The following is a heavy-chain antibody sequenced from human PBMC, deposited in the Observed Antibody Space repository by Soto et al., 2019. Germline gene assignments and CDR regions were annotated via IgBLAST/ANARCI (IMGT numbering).Heavy chain of an antibody. CDR1: GYAFTTCG. Sequence: QVHLVQSGAEVKKPGASVKVSCRGSGYAFTTCGITWVRQAPGQGLEWMGWISAHNGNTNYAQNLQGRVTVTRDTSTSTAYMELRSLRYDDTAVYYCGRGRYGDYWGQGALVTVSS. CDR2: ISAHNGNT. CDR3: GRGRYGDY. J-gene: IGHJ4*02. V-gene: IGHV1-18*01. D-gene: IGHD1-1*01.